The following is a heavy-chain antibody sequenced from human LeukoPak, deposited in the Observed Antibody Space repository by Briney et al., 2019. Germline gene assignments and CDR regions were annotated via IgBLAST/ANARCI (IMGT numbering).Heavy chain of an antibody. CDR1: GFSFSNYW. J-gene: IGHJ4*02. CDR2: INPDGSDR. D-gene: IGHD3-9*01. V-gene: IGHV3-7*01. Sequence: GGSLRLSCEASGFSFSNYWMSWVRQAPGRGLEWVANINPDGSDRRYMDPVNGRFTISRDNARNSQYLQMNYLRVEDTAVYYCASGHFDWLLGGQGALVTVSS. CDR3: ASGHFDWLL.